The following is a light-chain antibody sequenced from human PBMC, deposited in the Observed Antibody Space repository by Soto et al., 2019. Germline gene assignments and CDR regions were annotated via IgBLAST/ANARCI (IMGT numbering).Light chain of an antibody. V-gene: IGLV2-14*03. Sequence: QAVLTQPGSVSGSPGQAITISCSGTSSDVGAFNYVSWYQQHPGKAPKLMIYDVSNRPSGVSNRFSGSKSGNTASLTISGLRAEDEADYYCNSYTSNNTYVFGTGTKVTAL. CDR1: SSDVGAFNY. CDR3: NSYTSNNTYV. CDR2: DVS. J-gene: IGLJ1*01.